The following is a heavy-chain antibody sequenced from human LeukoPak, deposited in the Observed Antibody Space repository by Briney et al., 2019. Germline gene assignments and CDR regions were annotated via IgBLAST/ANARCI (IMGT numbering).Heavy chain of an antibody. CDR3: ARAEYCSGGSCSPYYYYDMDV. CDR2: IYYSGST. V-gene: IGHV4-59*01. D-gene: IGHD2-15*01. CDR1: GGSISSYY. J-gene: IGHJ6*02. Sequence: SETLSLTCTVSGGSISSYYWSWIRQPPGKGLEWIGYIYYSGSTNYNPSLKSRVTISVDTSKNQFSLKLSSVTAADTAVYYCARAEYCSGGSCSPYYYYDMDVWGQGTTVTVSS.